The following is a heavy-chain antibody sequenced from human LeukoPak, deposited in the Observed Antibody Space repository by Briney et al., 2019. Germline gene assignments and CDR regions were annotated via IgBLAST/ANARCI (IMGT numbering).Heavy chain of an antibody. CDR2: IKQDGSEK. CDR3: ARDGVVVVAAPY. CDR1: GFTFSSYG. D-gene: IGHD2-15*01. V-gene: IGHV3-7*01. J-gene: IGHJ4*02. Sequence: PGGSLRLSCAASGFTFSSYGMHWVRQAPGKGLEWVANIKQDGSEKYYVDSVKGRFTISRDNAKNSLYLQMNSLRAEDTAVYYCARDGVVVVAAPYWGQGTLVTVSS.